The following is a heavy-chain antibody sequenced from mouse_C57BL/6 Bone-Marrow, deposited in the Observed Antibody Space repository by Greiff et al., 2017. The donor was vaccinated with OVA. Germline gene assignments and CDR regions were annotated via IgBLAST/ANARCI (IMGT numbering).Heavy chain of an antibody. Sequence: VQLKQSGPGLVQPSQSLSITCTVSGFSLTSYGVHWVRQSPGKGLEWLGVIWSGGSTDYNAAFISRLSISKDNSKSQVFFKMNSLQADDTAIYYCARNRGDDGYYFFAYWGQGTLVTVSA. V-gene: IGHV2-2*01. CDR1: GFSLTSYG. D-gene: IGHD2-3*01. CDR2: IWSGGST. CDR3: ARNRGDDGYYFFAY. J-gene: IGHJ3*01.